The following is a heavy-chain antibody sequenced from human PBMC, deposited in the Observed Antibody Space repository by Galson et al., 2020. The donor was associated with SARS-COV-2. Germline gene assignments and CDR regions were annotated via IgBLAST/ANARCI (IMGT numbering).Heavy chain of an antibody. J-gene: IGHJ4*02. CDR3: THRGRLTGYFDY. CDR1: GYSLSPTGVG. CDR2: IYWADDQ. Sequence: KMSDPPLVNPTPTLTLTCTFSGYSLSPTGVGVGWIRHPTGKALEWLDLIYWADDQRYSPSLKSRLTITKDTSKNQVVLTMTNMDPVDTATYYCTHRGRLTGYFDYWGQGTLVTVSS. V-gene: IGHV2-5*02. D-gene: IGHD7-27*01.